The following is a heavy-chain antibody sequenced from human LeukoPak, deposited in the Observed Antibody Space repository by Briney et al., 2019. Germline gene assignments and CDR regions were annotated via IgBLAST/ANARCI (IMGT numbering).Heavy chain of an antibody. J-gene: IGHJ5*02. Sequence: SETLSLTCTVSGGSISSGGYCWSWIRQHPGKGLEWIGYIYYSGSTYYNPSLKSRVTISVDTSKNQFSLKLSSVTAADTAVYYCARGPGFDPWGQGTLVTVSS. CDR2: IYYSGST. CDR3: ARGPGFDP. CDR1: GGSISSGGYC. V-gene: IGHV4-31*03.